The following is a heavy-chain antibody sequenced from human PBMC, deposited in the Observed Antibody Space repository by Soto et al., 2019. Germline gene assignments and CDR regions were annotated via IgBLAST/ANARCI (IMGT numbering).Heavy chain of an antibody. D-gene: IGHD2-15*01. CDR2: ITAYNGIT. CDR1: GYTFSGYG. CDR3: ANGLAATDE. V-gene: IGHV1-18*04. Sequence: QVQLVQSGAEVKKPGASVKVSCKTSGYTFSGYGISWVRQAPGQGLEWMGWITAYNGITDYAQKFQGRVTMTTDTFTSTAYMELRSLRSDDTAVYYCANGLAATDEWCQGTPVTVSS. J-gene: IGHJ4*02.